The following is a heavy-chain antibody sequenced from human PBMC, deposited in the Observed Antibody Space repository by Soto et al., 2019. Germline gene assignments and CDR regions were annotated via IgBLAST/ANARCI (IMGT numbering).Heavy chain of an antibody. CDR2: ISTYNGDT. J-gene: IGHJ4*02. V-gene: IGHV1-18*01. CDR1: GYTFSSLE. Sequence: ASVKVSCKASGYTFSSLEISWVRQAPGQGLEWMGWISTYNGDTKYAQKVQGRVTMTTDTSTSTAYMELRSLRSDDTAMYYCAREYCIGVRCFAPDDWRQATLLTLSS. D-gene: IGHD2-15*01. CDR3: AREYCIGVRCFAPDD.